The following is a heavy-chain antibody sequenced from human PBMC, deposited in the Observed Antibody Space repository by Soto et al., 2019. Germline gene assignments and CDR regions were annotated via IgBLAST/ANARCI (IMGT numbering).Heavy chain of an antibody. Sequence: QAHLEQSGAELKRPGASVKVSCKASGYTFSDFDINWLRQASGQGPEWMGWMNAKSGDTFFAQRFQDKFNMTWDTSLSTAYMEVGSLTSDHTAIYYCARGNPFNYAGFDVWGQGTTVAVSS. CDR3: ARGNPFNYAGFDV. D-gene: IGHD3-16*01. J-gene: IGHJ6*02. CDR1: GYTFSDFD. CDR2: MNAKSGDT. V-gene: IGHV1-8*01.